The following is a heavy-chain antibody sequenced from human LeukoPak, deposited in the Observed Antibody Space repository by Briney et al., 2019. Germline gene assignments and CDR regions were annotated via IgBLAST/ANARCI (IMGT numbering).Heavy chain of an antibody. V-gene: IGHV3-30*02. CDR3: AKNSGLMGYGMDV. Sequence: GGSLRLSCAASGFTFSSYGMHWVRQAPGKGLEWVAVIPYDGSNKYYADSVKGRFTISRDNSKNTLYLQMNSLRAEDTAVYYCAKNSGLMGYGMDVWGQGTTVTVSS. J-gene: IGHJ6*02. CDR2: IPYDGSNK. CDR1: GFTFSSYG. D-gene: IGHD5-12*01.